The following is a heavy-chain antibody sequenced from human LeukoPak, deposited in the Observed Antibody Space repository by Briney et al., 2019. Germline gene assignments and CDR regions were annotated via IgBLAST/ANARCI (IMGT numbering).Heavy chain of an antibody. J-gene: IGHJ4*02. D-gene: IGHD3-10*01. V-gene: IGHV3-21*01. CDR2: ISSSSSYI. CDR3: ARGSLVHYYGSGSYRIRAGFDS. CDR1: GFTFNTYN. Sequence: GRSLRLSCAGSGFTFNTYNMNWVRQAPGKGLEWVSSISSSSSYIYYADSVKGRFTISRDNAKNSLYLQMNSLRAEDTAVYYCARGSLVHYYGSGSYRIRAGFDSWGQGTLVTVSS.